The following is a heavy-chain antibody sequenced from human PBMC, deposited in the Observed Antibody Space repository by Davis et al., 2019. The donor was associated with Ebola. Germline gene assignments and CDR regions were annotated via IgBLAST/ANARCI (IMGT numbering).Heavy chain of an antibody. Sequence: AASVKVSCKASGYTFTSYDINWVRQATGQGLEWMGWMIPNSGNTGYAQKFQGRVTITADKSTSTAYMELSSLRSEDTAVYYCARGHSSATGGDDYWGQGTLVTVSS. CDR1: GYTFTSYD. V-gene: IGHV1-8*01. CDR2: MIPNSGNT. J-gene: IGHJ4*02. D-gene: IGHD6-19*01. CDR3: ARGHSSATGGDDY.